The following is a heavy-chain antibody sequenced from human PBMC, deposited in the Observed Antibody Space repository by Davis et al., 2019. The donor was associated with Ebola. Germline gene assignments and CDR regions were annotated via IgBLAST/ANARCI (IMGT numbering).Heavy chain of an antibody. CDR2: IIPILGIA. Sequence: SVKVSCKASGGTFSSYAISWVRQAPGQGLEWMGGIIPILGIANYAQKFQGRVTITADKSTSTAYMELSSLRSEDTAVYYCAREYSSGWTPGFDYWGQGTLVTVSS. CDR1: GGTFSSYA. CDR3: AREYSSGWTPGFDY. D-gene: IGHD6-19*01. V-gene: IGHV1-69*10. J-gene: IGHJ4*02.